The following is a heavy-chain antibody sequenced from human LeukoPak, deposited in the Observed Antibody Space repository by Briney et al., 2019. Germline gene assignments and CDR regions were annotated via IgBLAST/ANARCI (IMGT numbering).Heavy chain of an antibody. CDR2: IYYSGST. Sequence: SETLSLTCTVSGGSISSYYWSWIRQPPGKGLEWIGYIYYSGSTNYNPSLKSRVTISVDTSKNQFSLKLSSVTAADTAVYYCARHALRITMIVGAFDIWGQGTMVTVSS. CDR3: ARHALRITMIVGAFDI. CDR1: GGSISSYY. D-gene: IGHD3-22*01. V-gene: IGHV4-59*08. J-gene: IGHJ3*02.